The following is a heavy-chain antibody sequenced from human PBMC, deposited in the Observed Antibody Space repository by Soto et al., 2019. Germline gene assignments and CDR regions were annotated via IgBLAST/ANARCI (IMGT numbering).Heavy chain of an antibody. D-gene: IGHD3-3*01. Sequence: PGGSLRLSCAASGFTFRSSAMTWVRQAPGKGLECVSSVSCGGSSKYYADSVRGRFTISRDNSRNTLYLQMSSLRAEDTAVYYCAKARAQYYDFWSGYPVDYWGQGT. CDR2: VSCGGSSK. CDR1: GFTFRSSA. CDR3: AKARAQYYDFWSGYPVDY. V-gene: IGHV3-23*01. J-gene: IGHJ4*02.